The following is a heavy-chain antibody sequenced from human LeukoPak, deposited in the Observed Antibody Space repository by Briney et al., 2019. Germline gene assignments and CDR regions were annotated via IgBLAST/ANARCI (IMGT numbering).Heavy chain of an antibody. CDR1: GGSFSGYY. Sequence: ASETLSLTCAVYGGSFSGYYWSWIRQPSGKGLEWIGRIYTSGSTNYNPSLKSRVTISVDTSKNQFSLKLSSVTAADTAVHYCARDRRYYYDSSNRRAFDIWGQGTMVTVSS. CDR2: IYTSGST. CDR3: ARDRRYYYDSSNRRAFDI. V-gene: IGHV4-59*10. D-gene: IGHD3-22*01. J-gene: IGHJ3*02.